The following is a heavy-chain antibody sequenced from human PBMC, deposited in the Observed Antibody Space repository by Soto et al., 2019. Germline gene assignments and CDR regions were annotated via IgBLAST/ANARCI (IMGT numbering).Heavy chain of an antibody. CDR3: AGSSSWVDYYYGMDV. Sequence: ASVKVSCKASGYTFTSYAIHWVRQAPGQRLEWMGWINAGNGNTKYSQKFQGRVTITRDTSASTAYMELSSLRSEDTAVYYCAGSSSWVDYYYGMDVWGQGTTDTVSS. CDR2: INAGNGNT. CDR1: GYTFTSYA. J-gene: IGHJ6*02. D-gene: IGHD6-13*01. V-gene: IGHV1-3*01.